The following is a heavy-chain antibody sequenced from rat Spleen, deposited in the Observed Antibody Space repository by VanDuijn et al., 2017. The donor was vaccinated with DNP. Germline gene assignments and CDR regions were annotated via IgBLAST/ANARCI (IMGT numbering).Heavy chain of an antibody. J-gene: IGHJ2*01. Sequence: EVQLVESGGGLVQPGRSLKLSCAASGFTFSDYFMAWVRQAPKKGLEWVATITNTGTRTFYSDPVRGRFTVSRDNAESRLYLQLNSLKSEDTATYYCASHNYNFDYWGQGVMVTVSS. CDR3: ASHNYNFDY. V-gene: IGHV5-7*01. CDR1: GFTFSDYF. D-gene: IGHD1-10*01. CDR2: ITNTGTRT.